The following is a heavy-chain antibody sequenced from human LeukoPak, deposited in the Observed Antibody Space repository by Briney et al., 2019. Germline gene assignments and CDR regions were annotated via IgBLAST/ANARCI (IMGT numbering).Heavy chain of an antibody. Sequence: PSETLSLTCTVSGGAISSDNYYWGCIRQPPGKGLEWIGSINYSGTTYYNPSLKSRVSISVDTSRTQVSLRLSSVTAADTAVYYCARLSDYWGQGTLVTVSS. CDR3: ARLSDY. V-gene: IGHV4-39*01. J-gene: IGHJ4*02. CDR2: INYSGTT. CDR1: GGAISSDNYY.